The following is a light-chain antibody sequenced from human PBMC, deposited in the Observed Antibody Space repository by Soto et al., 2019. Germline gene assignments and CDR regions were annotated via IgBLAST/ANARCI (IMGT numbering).Light chain of an antibody. CDR3: QQFSSYPLT. V-gene: IGKV3-20*01. J-gene: IGKJ4*01. Sequence: EIVMTQSPATLSVSPGERATLSCRASQTVRNNYLAWYQQKPGQAPRLLIYDASSRATGIPDRFSGGGSGTDFTPTISRLEPEDFAVYYCQQFSSYPLTFGGGTKVDIK. CDR1: QTVRNNY. CDR2: DAS.